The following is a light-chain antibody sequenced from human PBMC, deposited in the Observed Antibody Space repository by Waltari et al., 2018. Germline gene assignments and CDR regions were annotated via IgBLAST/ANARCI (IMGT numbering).Light chain of an antibody. CDR1: SSDISRHNY. J-gene: IGLJ2*01. CDR3: SSYTNTFVV. V-gene: IGLV2-14*03. CDR2: EVN. Sequence: SALAQPASVSGSPAQSLAISCTVTSSDISRHNYLSWYQQYPDKAPKLLIYEVNNRPPGVSTRFSGSKSGNSASLTISEIQAEDEADYYCSSYTNTFVVFGGGTKLTVL.